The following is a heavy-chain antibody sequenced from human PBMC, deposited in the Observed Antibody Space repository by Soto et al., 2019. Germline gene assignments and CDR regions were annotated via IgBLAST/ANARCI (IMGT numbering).Heavy chain of an antibody. Sequence: QVQLMESGGGVVQPGTSLRLSCATSGFIFNTFAMHWVRQAPGKGLEWVAAISYDGNNKYYADSVKGRFIISRNSALFLEMNSLRPEDTAVYYCARAGGSSSWFGFYGMNVWGQVTTVSVSS. D-gene: IGHD6-6*01. CDR2: ISYDGNNK. CDR3: ARAGGSSSWFGFYGMNV. CDR1: GFIFNTFA. J-gene: IGHJ6*02. V-gene: IGHV3-30-3*01.